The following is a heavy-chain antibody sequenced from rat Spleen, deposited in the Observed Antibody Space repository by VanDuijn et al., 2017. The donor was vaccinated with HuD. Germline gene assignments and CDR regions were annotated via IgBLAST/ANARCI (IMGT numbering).Heavy chain of an antibody. V-gene: IGHV5-31*01. Sequence: EVQLVESGGGLVQPGRSLKLSCVTSGFTFNKYWVAWIRQAPGKGLEWVASIINTGDSTYYAGSVKGRFTISRDNAKSTLYLQMNSLRSEDTATYYCTRVGTMGHNSDYWGQGVLVTVSS. CDR2: IINTGDST. CDR1: GFTFNKYW. D-gene: IGHD1-7*01. CDR3: TRVGTMGHNSDY. J-gene: IGHJ2*01.